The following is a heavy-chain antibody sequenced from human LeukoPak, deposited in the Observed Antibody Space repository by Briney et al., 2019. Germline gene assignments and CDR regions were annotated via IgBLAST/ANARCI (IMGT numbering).Heavy chain of an antibody. CDR2: IYTSGST. D-gene: IGHD5-18*01. V-gene: IGHV4-4*07. CDR3: ARGKYSYGAPFDY. Sequence: SETLSLTCTVSGGSISSYHWSWLRQPAGKGLEWIGRIYTSGSTNYNPSLKSRVTISVDTSKNQFSLKLSSVTAADTAVYYCARGKYSYGAPFDYWGQGTLVTVSS. CDR1: GGSISSYH. J-gene: IGHJ4*02.